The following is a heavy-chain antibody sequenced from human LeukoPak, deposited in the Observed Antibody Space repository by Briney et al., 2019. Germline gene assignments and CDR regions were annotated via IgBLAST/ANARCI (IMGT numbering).Heavy chain of an antibody. CDR2: INHSGST. J-gene: IGHJ6*03. D-gene: IGHD5-18*01. CDR3: ARGIRVYSYGPRPYYYYYYMDV. CDR1: GGSFSGYY. V-gene: IGHV4-34*01. Sequence: SETLSLTCAVYGGSFSGYYWSWIRQPPGKGLEWIGEINHSGSTNYNPSLKSRVTISVDTSKNQFSLKLSSVTAADTAVYYCARGIRVYSYGPRPYYYYYYMDVWGKGTTVTVSS.